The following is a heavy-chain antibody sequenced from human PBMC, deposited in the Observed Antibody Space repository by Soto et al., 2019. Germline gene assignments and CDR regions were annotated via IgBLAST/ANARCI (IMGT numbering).Heavy chain of an antibody. CDR2: IYPGDSDT. D-gene: IGHD6-19*01. CDR1: GYSFTSYW. CDR3: ARHHGVAGPYIDY. J-gene: IGHJ4*02. V-gene: IGHV5-51*01. Sequence: LKISCKGSGYSFTSYWIGWVRQMPGKGLEWMGIIYPGDSDTRYSPSFQGQVTIPADKSISTAYLQWSSLKASDTAMYYCARHHGVAGPYIDYWGQGTLVTVSS.